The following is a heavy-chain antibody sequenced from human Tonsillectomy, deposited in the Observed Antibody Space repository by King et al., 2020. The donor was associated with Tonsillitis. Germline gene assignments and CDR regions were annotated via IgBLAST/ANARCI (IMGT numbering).Heavy chain of an antibody. V-gene: IGHV3-30-3*01. CDR1: GFTFSNYA. CDR3: ARDNFVGATDAFDI. CDR2: ISYDGSNK. D-gene: IGHD1-26*01. Sequence: QLVQSGGGVVQPGRSLRLSCAASGFTFSNYAMHWVRQAPGKGLEWVAVISYDGSNKYYADSVKGRFTISRDNSKNTLYLQMNSLRAEDTAVYYCARDNFVGATDAFDIWGQGTMVTVSS. J-gene: IGHJ3*02.